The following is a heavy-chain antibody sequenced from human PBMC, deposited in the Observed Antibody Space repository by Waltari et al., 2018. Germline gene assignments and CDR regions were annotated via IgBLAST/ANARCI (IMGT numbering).Heavy chain of an antibody. V-gene: IGHV3-30*18. CDR1: GFTFSSYG. J-gene: IGHJ6*03. Sequence: QVQLVESGGGVVQPGRSLRLSCAASGFTFSSYGMHWVRQAPGKGLEWVAVFWNNGISKYKEASGRGGLTYSRDNSKKTRYLQMNSRGAEDTAMYYWAKESIAAAVEYSNNSYMDVGAKGTTVTVSS. CDR2: FWNNGISK. CDR3: AKESIAAAVEYSNNSYMDV. D-gene: IGHD6-13*01.